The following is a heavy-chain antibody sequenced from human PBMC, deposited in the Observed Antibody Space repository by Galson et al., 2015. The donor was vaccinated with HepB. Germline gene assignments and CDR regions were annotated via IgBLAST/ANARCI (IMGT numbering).Heavy chain of an antibody. J-gene: IGHJ4*02. Sequence: SLRLSCAASGFTFNSYAMTWVRQAPGKGLEWVSAISGSGGSTYYADSVKGRFTISRDNSKNTLYLQMNSLRAEDTAVYYCAKEYSSAWDSYFDYWGQGTLVTVSS. V-gene: IGHV3-23*01. CDR2: ISGSGGST. CDR3: AKEYSSAWDSYFDY. CDR1: GFTFNSYA. D-gene: IGHD6-19*01.